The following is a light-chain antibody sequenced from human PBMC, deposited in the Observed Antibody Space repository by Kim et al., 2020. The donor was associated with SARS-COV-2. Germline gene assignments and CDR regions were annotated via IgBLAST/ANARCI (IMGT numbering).Light chain of an antibody. CDR3: QSYDTSLGPVI. CDR1: ISNIGAGYA. Sequence: QSVLTQPPSVSGAPGQRVTISCSGGISNIGAGYAVNWYQQLPGAAPKLLISADTNRPSGVPDRFSGSKSGTSASLAITGLQAEDEADYYCQSYDTSLGPVIFGGGTQLTVL. J-gene: IGLJ2*01. V-gene: IGLV1-40*01. CDR2: ADT.